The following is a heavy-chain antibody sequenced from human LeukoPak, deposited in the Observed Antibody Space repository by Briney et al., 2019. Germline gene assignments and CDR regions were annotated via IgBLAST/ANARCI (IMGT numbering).Heavy chain of an antibody. CDR3: ARLTRLSTSPDRYYLDY. J-gene: IGHJ4*02. V-gene: IGHV4-4*09. CDR1: GDSISSYY. D-gene: IGHD6-6*01. Sequence: SETLSLTCTVSGDSISSYYWSWIRQPPGKGLEWIGYIYTSGGTNYIPSLKGRVAISIDTSKNRFSLKLSSVTAADSAVYYCARLTRLSTSPDRYYLDYWGQGTLVTVSS. CDR2: IYTSGGT.